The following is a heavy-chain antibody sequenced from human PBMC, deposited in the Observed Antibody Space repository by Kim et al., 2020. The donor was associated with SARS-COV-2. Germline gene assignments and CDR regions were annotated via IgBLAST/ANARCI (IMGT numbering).Heavy chain of an antibody. CDR1: GYTFTSYA. CDR2: INTNTGNP. Sequence: ASVKVSCKASGYTFTSYAMNWVRQAPGQGLEWMGWINTNTGNPTYAQGFTGRFVFSLDTSVSTAYLQISSLKAEDTAVYYCARGPQGFWSGYYYYYNMDVWGKGTTVTVSS. CDR3: ARGPQGFWSGYYYYYNMDV. V-gene: IGHV7-4-1*02. D-gene: IGHD3-3*01. J-gene: IGHJ6*03.